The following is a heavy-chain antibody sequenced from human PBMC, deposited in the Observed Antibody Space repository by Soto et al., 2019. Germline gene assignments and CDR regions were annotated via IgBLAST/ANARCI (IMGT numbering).Heavy chain of an antibody. CDR2: IIPIFGTA. J-gene: IGHJ4*02. Sequence: GASVKVSCKASGGTFSSYAISWVRQAPGQGLEWMGGIIPIFGTANYAQKFQGRVTITADESTSTAYMELSSLRSEDTAVYYCARDYSGSYYRLDYWGQGTLVTVSS. CDR1: GGTFSSYA. D-gene: IGHD1-26*01. CDR3: ARDYSGSYYRLDY. V-gene: IGHV1-69*13.